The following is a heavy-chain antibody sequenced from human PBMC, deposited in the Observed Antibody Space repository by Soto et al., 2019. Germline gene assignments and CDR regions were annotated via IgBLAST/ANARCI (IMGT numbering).Heavy chain of an antibody. CDR1: GYTFTSYY. J-gene: IGHJ4*02. CDR3: ARDKYVLRYFDWSPVY. Sequence: GGPVKVSCKASGYTFTSYYMHWVRQAPGQGLEWMGIINPSGGSTSYAQKFQGRVTMTRDTSTSTVYMELSSLRSEDTAVYYCARDKYVLRYFDWSPVYWGQGTLVTVSS. CDR2: INPSGGST. V-gene: IGHV1-46*01. D-gene: IGHD3-9*01.